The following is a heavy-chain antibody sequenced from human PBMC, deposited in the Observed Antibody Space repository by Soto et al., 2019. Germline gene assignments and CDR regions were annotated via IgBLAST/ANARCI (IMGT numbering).Heavy chain of an antibody. CDR2: ISGSGGST. D-gene: IGHD3-22*01. J-gene: IGHJ4*02. V-gene: IGHV3-23*01. Sequence: GGSLRLSCAASGFTFSSYAMSWVRQAPGKGLEWVSAISGSGGSTYYADSVKGRFTISRDNSKNTLYLQMNSLRAEDTAVYYCAKDPGNWYYYDSSGYYTVDYWGQGTLVTVSS. CDR1: GFTFSSYA. CDR3: AKDPGNWYYYDSSGYYTVDY.